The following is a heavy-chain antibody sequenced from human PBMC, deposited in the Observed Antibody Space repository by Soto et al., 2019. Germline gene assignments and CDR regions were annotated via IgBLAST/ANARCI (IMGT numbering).Heavy chain of an antibody. Sequence: GGSLRLSCAASGFTFSSYGMHWVRQAPGKGLEWVAVISYDGSNKYYADSVKGRFTISRDNSKNTLYLQMNSLRAEDTAVYYCAKDVDPDHVAIDYWGQGTLVTVSS. CDR1: GFTFSSYG. CDR3: AKDVDPDHVAIDY. D-gene: IGHD2-15*01. CDR2: ISYDGSNK. V-gene: IGHV3-30*18. J-gene: IGHJ4*02.